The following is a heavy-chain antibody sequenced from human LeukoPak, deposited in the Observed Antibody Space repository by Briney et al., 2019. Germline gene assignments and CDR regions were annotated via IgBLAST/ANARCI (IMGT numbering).Heavy chain of an antibody. CDR2: IIPIFGTA. J-gene: IGHJ5*02. Sequence: GASVKVSCKASGYTFTSYYMHWVRQAPGQGLEWMGGIIPIFGTANYAQKFQGRVTITADESTSTAYMELSSLRSEDTAVYYCASRIAAAGRSEENWFDPWGQGTLVTVSS. CDR3: ASRIAAAGRSEENWFDP. D-gene: IGHD6-13*01. CDR1: GYTFTSYY. V-gene: IGHV1-69*13.